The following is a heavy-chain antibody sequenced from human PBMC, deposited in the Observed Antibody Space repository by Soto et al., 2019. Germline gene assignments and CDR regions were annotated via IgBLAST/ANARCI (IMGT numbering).Heavy chain of an antibody. V-gene: IGHV1-18*01. Sequence: ASVKVSCKASGYTFTSYGIRWVRQAPGQGLEWMGWISAYNGNTNYAQKLQGRVTMTTDTSTSTAYMELRSLRSDDTAVYYCARVSVVRGVPNWFDPWGQGTLVTVSS. J-gene: IGHJ5*02. CDR3: ARVSVVRGVPNWFDP. CDR2: ISAYNGNT. CDR1: GYTFTSYG. D-gene: IGHD3-10*01.